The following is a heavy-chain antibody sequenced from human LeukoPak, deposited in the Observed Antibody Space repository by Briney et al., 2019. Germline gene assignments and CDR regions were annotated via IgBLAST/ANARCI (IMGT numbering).Heavy chain of an antibody. CDR2: IIPIFGIA. Sequence: SVKVSCKASGYTFTSYGISWVRQAPGQGLEWMGRIIPIFGIANYAQKFQGRVTITADKSTSTAYMELSSLRSEDTAVYYCARGKVTAIPYNWFDPWGQGTLVTVSS. CDR1: GYTFTSYG. CDR3: ARGKVTAIPYNWFDP. V-gene: IGHV1-69*04. D-gene: IGHD2-21*02. J-gene: IGHJ5*02.